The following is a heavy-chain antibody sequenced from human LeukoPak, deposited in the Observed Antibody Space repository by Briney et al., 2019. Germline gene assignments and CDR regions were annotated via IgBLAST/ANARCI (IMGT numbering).Heavy chain of an antibody. CDR1: GYTFIRYA. Sequence: GASVKVSCKASGYTFIRYAMHWVRQAPGQRLEWMAWINTDTGNTKCSVEFQGRLTITRDTSASTAYMELSSLRSDDMAVYYCARGEDLYINGWYIPLDYWGQGTLVTVSS. D-gene: IGHD6-19*01. J-gene: IGHJ4*02. CDR2: INTDTGNT. CDR3: ARGEDLYINGWYIPLDY. V-gene: IGHV1-3*03.